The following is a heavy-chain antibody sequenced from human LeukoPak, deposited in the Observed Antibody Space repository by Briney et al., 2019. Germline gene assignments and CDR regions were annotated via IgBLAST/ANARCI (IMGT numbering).Heavy chain of an antibody. J-gene: IGHJ4*02. Sequence: GGSLRLSCAASGFTFDDYGMTWVRQAPGKGLECVSGLKWNGDNIRYADSVKGRFTISRDNARSSLYLQMNSLRGEDTALYYCARRRDSSGYYYFDYWGRGTLVTVSS. CDR3: ARRRDSSGYYYFDY. V-gene: IGHV3-20*04. CDR1: GFTFDDYG. D-gene: IGHD3-22*01. CDR2: LKWNGDNI.